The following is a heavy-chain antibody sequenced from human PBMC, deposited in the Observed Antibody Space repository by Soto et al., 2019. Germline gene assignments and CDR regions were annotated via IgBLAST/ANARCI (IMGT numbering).Heavy chain of an antibody. D-gene: IGHD2-8*02. CDR1: GFTFSSYA. Sequence: GGSLRLSCSASGFTFSSYAMHWVRQAPGKGLEYVSAISSNGGSTYYADSVKGRFTISRDNSKNTLYLQMSSLRAEDTAVYYCVKRNVLFFDAFDIWGQGTMVTVSS. CDR3: VKRNVLFFDAFDI. J-gene: IGHJ3*02. V-gene: IGHV3-64D*06. CDR2: ISSNGGST.